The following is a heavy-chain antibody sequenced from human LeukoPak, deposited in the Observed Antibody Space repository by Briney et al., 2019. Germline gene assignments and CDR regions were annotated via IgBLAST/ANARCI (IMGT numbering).Heavy chain of an antibody. CDR1: GLTFSSHW. V-gene: IGHV3-74*01. Sequence: TGGSLRLSCAASGLTFSSHWMHWVRQAPGKGLVWVSRITNDGSSTTYADSVKGRFTISRDNAKNMLYLQVNSLRAEETAVYYXXXXQXGNPAYWGQGTLVTVSS. D-gene: IGHD1-14*01. CDR3: XXXQXGNPAY. CDR2: ITNDGSST. J-gene: IGHJ4*02.